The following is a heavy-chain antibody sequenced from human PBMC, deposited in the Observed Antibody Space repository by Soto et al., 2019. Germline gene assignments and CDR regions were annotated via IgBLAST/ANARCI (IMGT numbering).Heavy chain of an antibody. CDR2: IIPIFGT. CDR3: ARGPTYYYYGLDV. CDR1: GGTFSSYA. J-gene: IGHJ6*02. V-gene: IGHV1-69*01. Sequence: QVLLEQPGAEVKKPGSSVKVSCKAPGGTFSSYALTWVRQAPGQGLEWMGGIIPIFGTKYAERYQGRLTIIADESTSTAYMELSSLRSEDTAVYYCARGPTYYYYGLDVWGQGTTVTVSS.